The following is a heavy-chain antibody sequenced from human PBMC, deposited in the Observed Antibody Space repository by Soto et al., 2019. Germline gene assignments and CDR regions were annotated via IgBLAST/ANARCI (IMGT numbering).Heavy chain of an antibody. D-gene: IGHD6-19*01. Sequence: TLSLTCGVSGGTIRSPDWWTWVRQPPGKGLEWIGEIFQSGSTNYTPSLESRVTISVDKSKNQFSLTLTSVAAADTAVYFCARGRGRYSSGWSWFDPWGQGILVTVSS. CDR2: IFQSGST. V-gene: IGHV4-4*01. CDR1: GGTIRSPDW. CDR3: ARGRGRYSSGWSWFDP. J-gene: IGHJ5*02.